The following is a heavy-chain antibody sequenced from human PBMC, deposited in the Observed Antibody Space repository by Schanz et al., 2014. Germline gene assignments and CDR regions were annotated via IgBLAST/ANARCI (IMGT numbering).Heavy chain of an antibody. J-gene: IGHJ4*02. CDR3: ARDFSAYVGNYFDY. D-gene: IGHD5-12*01. CDR2: ISTSNGNT. Sequence: QVQLVQSGTEVKKPGASVKVSCKASGYTFTDYGVIWVRQAPGQGLEWMGWISTSNGNTNYIQKRQGRVTMTTDTSTSTSYMELTSLRFDDTAVYYCARDFSAYVGNYFDYWGQGTLVTVSS. CDR1: GYTFTDYG. V-gene: IGHV1-18*01.